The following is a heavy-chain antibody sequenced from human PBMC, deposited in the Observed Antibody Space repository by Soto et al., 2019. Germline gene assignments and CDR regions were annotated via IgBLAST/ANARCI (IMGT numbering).Heavy chain of an antibody. Sequence: LRLSCAASGFTFSDYYMSWIRQAPGRGLEWVSYISSSDTIYYADSVKGRFTISRDNAKNSLYLQMNSLRAEDTAMYYCARDLGYYDSSGYFDYWGQGTLVTVSS. V-gene: IGHV3-11*01. CDR3: ARDLGYYDSSGYFDY. CDR2: ISSSDTI. D-gene: IGHD3-22*01. J-gene: IGHJ4*02. CDR1: GFTFSDYY.